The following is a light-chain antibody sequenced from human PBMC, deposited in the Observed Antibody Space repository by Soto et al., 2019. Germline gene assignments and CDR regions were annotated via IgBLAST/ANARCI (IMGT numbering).Light chain of an antibody. Sequence: QSVLTQPPSVSAAPGQKVTISCSGSGSNIRKNDVSWYLQLPGAAPKLLIYDTNKRPSGIPDRYSGSKYGTSATLGITGRQTGHEADYFCGTWDTRLSVVVFGGGTQLTVL. CDR3: GTWDTRLSVVV. V-gene: IGLV1-51*01. CDR1: GSNIRKND. J-gene: IGLJ7*01. CDR2: DTN.